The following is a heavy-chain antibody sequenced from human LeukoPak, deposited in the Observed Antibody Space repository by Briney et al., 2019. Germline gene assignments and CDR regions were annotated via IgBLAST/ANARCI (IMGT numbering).Heavy chain of an antibody. V-gene: IGHV3-74*01. CDR3: ARDHIAAGGDY. CDR1: GFTFSSYW. J-gene: IGHJ4*02. Sequence: PGGSLRLSCAASGFTFSSYWMHWVRQAPGKGLVGVSRINNDGRSTNYADSVKGRFTISRDNAKNSLYLQMNSLRAEDTAVYYCARDHIAAGGDYWGQGTLVTVSS. D-gene: IGHD6-13*01. CDR2: INNDGRST.